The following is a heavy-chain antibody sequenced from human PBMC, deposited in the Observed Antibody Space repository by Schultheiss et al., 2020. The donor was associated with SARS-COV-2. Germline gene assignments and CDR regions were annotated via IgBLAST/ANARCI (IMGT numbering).Heavy chain of an antibody. J-gene: IGHJ4*02. D-gene: IGHD2-2*02. V-gene: IGHV3-48*02. CDR1: GFTFSSYS. Sequence: GGSLRLSCAASGFTFSSYSMNWVRQAPGKGLEWVSYISSSSSTIYYADSVKGRFTISRDNAKNSLYLQMNSLRDEDTAVYYCARLGSSSTSCYTTDYWGQGTLVTVSS. CDR3: ARLGSSSTSCYTTDY. CDR2: ISSSSSTI.